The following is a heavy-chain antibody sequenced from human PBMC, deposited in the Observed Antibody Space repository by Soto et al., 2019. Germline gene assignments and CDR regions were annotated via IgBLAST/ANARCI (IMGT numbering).Heavy chain of an antibody. Sequence: PGGSLRLSCAASGFTFSSYAMSWVRQAPGKGLEWVSAISGSGGSTYYADSVKGRFTISRDNSKNTLYLQMSSLRAEDTAVYYCAKDMRLVTALDYWGQGTLVTVSS. CDR1: GFTFSSYA. J-gene: IGHJ4*02. CDR2: ISGSGGST. CDR3: AKDMRLVTALDY. V-gene: IGHV3-23*01. D-gene: IGHD4-4*01.